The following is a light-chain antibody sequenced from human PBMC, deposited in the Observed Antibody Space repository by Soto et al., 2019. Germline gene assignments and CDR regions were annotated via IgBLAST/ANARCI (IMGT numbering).Light chain of an antibody. J-gene: IGLJ1*01. CDR3: SSFTGSNYV. Sequence: QSALTQPASVSGSPGQSITISCTGTISDVGGYNFVSWYQQYPGKAPKLMICDVSNRPSGVSNRFSGSKSGNTASLTISGLQAEDEADYYCSSFTGSNYVFETGTKVTVL. CDR1: ISDVGGYNF. V-gene: IGLV2-14*03. CDR2: DVS.